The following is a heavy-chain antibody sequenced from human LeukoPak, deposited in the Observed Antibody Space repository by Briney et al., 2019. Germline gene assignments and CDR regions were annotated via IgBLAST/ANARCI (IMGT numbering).Heavy chain of an antibody. Sequence: GGSLRLSCAASGFTFSDYYMSWIRQAPGKGLEWVSYISSSGSTIYYADSVKGRFTISRDNAKNSLYLQMNSLRVEDTAVYYCARRTSEMNYLDYWGQGTLVTVSS. J-gene: IGHJ4*02. CDR1: GFTFSDYY. CDR3: ARRTSEMNYLDY. D-gene: IGHD1-1*01. V-gene: IGHV3-11*04. CDR2: ISSSGSTI.